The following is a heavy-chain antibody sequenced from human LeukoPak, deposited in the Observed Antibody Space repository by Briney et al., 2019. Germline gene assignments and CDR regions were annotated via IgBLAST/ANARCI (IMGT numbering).Heavy chain of an antibody. Sequence: AASVKVSCKASGGTFSSYAINWVRQAPGQGLEWMGGVIPIFGTANYAQKFQGRVTITTDESTSTAYMELSSLRSEDTAVYYCAMGGTIIQYDYYYYMDVWGKGTTVTVSS. CDR2: VIPIFGTA. D-gene: IGHD1-7*01. V-gene: IGHV1-69*05. CDR3: AMGGTIIQYDYYYYMDV. J-gene: IGHJ6*03. CDR1: GGTFSSYA.